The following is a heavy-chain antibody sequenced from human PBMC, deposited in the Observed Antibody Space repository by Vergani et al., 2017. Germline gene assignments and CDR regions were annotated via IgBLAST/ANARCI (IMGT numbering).Heavy chain of an antibody. CDR3: ARHRNQLWAYCFDY. Sequence: QVQLQQWGAGLLKPSETLSLTCAVYGGSFSGYYWSWIRQPPGKGLEWIGEINHSGNTTYNPSLRSRVTISVDTSKNQFSLKLSSVTAADAAVYYCARHRNQLWAYCFDYWGQGTLVTVSS. J-gene: IGHJ4*02. CDR1: GGSFSGYY. D-gene: IGHD5-18*01. V-gene: IGHV4-34*01. CDR2: INHSGNT.